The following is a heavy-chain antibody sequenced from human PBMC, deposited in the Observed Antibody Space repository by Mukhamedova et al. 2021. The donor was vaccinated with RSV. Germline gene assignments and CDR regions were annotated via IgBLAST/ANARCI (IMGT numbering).Heavy chain of an antibody. CDR3: ATRLSCSNGICYGLKY. CDR2: IVDIGGKT. V-gene: IGHV3-23*01. D-gene: IGHD2-8*01. Sequence: SDAMTWVRQAPGKGLELVSAIVDIGGKTVYAGSVEGRFTISRDSSRTTLYLQMNSLRVEDTAVYYCATRLSCSNGICYGLKYWG. J-gene: IGHJ4*01. CDR1: SDA.